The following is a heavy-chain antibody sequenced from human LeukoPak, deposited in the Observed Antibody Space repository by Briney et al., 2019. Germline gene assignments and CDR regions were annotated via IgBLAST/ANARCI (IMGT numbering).Heavy chain of an antibody. Sequence: PSETLSLTCTVSGGSISSSSYYWGWIRQPPGKGLEWIGSIYYSGSPYYNPSLKSRVTISVDTSKNLLSLKVSFVTAADTAVYYCARNWQDYAFDIWGQGTMVTVSS. CDR1: GGSISSSSYY. J-gene: IGHJ3*02. V-gene: IGHV4-39*01. CDR2: IYYSGSP. CDR3: ARNWQDYAFDI. D-gene: IGHD1-1*01.